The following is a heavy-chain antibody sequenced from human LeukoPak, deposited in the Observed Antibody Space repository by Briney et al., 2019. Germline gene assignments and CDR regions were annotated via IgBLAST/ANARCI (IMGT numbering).Heavy chain of an antibody. CDR1: GYTFARYG. J-gene: IGHJ5*02. CDR2: ISVYNGNT. V-gene: IGHV1-18*01. D-gene: IGHD2-15*01. CDR3: ARDNCSGGSCWFDP. Sequence: ASVKVSCKASGYTFARYGLHWVRQAAGQGLEWMGWISVYNGNTNYAQKVQGRVTLTRDTSTSTGYMELRSLRFDDTAVYYCARDNCSGGSCWFDPWGQGALVTVSS.